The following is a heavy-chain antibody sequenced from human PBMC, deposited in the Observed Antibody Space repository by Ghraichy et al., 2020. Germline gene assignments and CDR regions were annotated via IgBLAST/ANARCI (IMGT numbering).Heavy chain of an antibody. V-gene: IGHV1-46*01. CDR3: ARGTGDFDWLFGPPVVFDY. D-gene: IGHD3-9*01. J-gene: IGHJ4*02. Sequence: KVSCKASGYTFTSYYMHWVRQAPGQGLEWMGIINPSGGSTSYAQKFQGRVTMTRDTSTSTVYMELSSLRSEDTAVYYCARGTGDFDWLFGPPVVFDYWGQGTLVTVSS. CDR2: INPSGGST. CDR1: GYTFTSYY.